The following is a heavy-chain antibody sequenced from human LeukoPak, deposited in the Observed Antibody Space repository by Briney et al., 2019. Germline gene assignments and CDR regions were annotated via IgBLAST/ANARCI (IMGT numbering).Heavy chain of an antibody. Sequence: ASVKVSCKASGYTFTSYYMHWMRQAPGQGLEWMGIINPRGGSTSYAQKFQGRATMTRDTSTSTVYMELSSLRSEDTAVYYCARASSTDNIDYWGQGTLVTVSS. CDR3: ARASSTDNIDY. CDR2: INPRGGST. J-gene: IGHJ4*02. CDR1: GYTFTSYY. D-gene: IGHD6-19*01. V-gene: IGHV1-46*01.